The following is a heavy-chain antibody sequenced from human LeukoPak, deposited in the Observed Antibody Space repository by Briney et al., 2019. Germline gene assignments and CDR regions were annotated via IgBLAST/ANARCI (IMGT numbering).Heavy chain of an antibody. CDR1: GGSISSYY. V-gene: IGHV4-59*01. J-gene: IGHJ3*02. Sequence: PSETLSLTCTVSGGSISSYYWSWIRQPPGKGLEWIGYIYYSGSTNYNPSLKSRVTISVDTSKNQFSLKLSSVTAADTAVYYCAREGVQAFDIWGQGTMVTVSS. CDR3: AREGVQAFDI. D-gene: IGHD3-16*01. CDR2: IYYSGST.